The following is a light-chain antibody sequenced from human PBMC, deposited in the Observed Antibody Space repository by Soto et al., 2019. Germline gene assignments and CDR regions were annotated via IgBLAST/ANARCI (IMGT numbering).Light chain of an antibody. J-gene: IGLJ1*01. Sequence: QSALTQPASVSGSRGQSITISCTGTSSDVGNYNYVSWYQHHPGKAPKLMIYEVSNRPSGVSNRFSGSKSGNTASLTISGLQAEDEADYYCTSYTSSSTRLFGTGTKVTVL. CDR1: SSDVGNYNY. V-gene: IGLV2-14*01. CDR3: TSYTSSSTRL. CDR2: EVS.